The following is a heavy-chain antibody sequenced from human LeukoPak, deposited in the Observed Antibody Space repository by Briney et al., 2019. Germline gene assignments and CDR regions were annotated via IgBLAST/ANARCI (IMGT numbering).Heavy chain of an antibody. CDR1: GFTFSSYG. Sequence: PGGSLRLSCAASGFTFSSYGMHWVRQAPGKGLEWVAVISYDGSNKYYADSVKGRFTISRDNSKNTLYLQMNSLRAEDTAVYYCAKERKGTIFGVDPWAYYYYGMDVWGQGTTVTVSS. CDR2: ISYDGSNK. D-gene: IGHD3-3*01. CDR3: AKERKGTIFGVDPWAYYYYGMDV. J-gene: IGHJ6*02. V-gene: IGHV3-30*18.